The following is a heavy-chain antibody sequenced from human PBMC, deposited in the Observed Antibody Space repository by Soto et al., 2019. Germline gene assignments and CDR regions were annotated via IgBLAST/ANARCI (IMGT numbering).Heavy chain of an antibody. CDR3: AREASSSWDYYFDY. V-gene: IGHV4-59*01. J-gene: IGHJ4*02. D-gene: IGHD6-13*01. CDR1: GGSISSYY. Sequence: QVQLQESGPGLVKPSETLSLTCTVSGGSISSYYWSWIRQPPGKGLEWIGYIYYSGSTNYNPSLKSRVTISVDTSKNQFSLKLSSVTAADTAVYYCAREASSSWDYYFDYWGQGTLLTVSS. CDR2: IYYSGST.